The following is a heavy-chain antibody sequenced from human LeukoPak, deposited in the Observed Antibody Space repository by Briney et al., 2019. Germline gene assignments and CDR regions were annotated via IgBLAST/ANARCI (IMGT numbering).Heavy chain of an antibody. CDR2: ISESGGST. CDR1: GFTFSTSA. J-gene: IGHJ4*02. D-gene: IGHD3-22*01. CDR3: AKGSYYDSSGSFYFDY. Sequence: QPGGSLRLSCVVSGFTFSTSAMSWVRQAPGKGLEWVSGISESGGSTYYADSVKGRFTISRDNSKNTLYVQVNSLGTEDTAAYYCAKGSYYDSSGSFYFDYWGQGTLVTVSS. V-gene: IGHV3-23*01.